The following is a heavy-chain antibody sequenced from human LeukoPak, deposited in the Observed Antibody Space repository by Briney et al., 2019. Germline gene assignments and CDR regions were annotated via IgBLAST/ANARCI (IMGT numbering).Heavy chain of an antibody. CDR3: ASGMGDYEFSFDY. D-gene: IGHD4-17*01. J-gene: IGHJ4*02. V-gene: IGHV3-21*01. Sequence: GGSLRLSCAASGFTFSSYSMNWVRQAPGKGLEWVSSISSSSSYICYADSVKGRFTISRDNAKNSLYLQMNSLRAEDTAVYYCASGMGDYEFSFDYWGQGTLVTVSS. CDR2: ISSSSSYI. CDR1: GFTFSSYS.